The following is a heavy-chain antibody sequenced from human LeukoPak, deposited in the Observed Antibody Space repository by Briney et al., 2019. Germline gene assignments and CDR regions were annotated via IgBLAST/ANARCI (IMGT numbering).Heavy chain of an antibody. Sequence: PSDTLSLTCAVYGGSFSGYYWSWIRQPPGKGLEWIGEINHSGSTNYNPSLKSRVTISVDTSKNQFSLKLSSVTAADTAVYYCARVRRAARFDYWGQGTLVTVSS. CDR2: INHSGST. D-gene: IGHD6-6*01. CDR1: GGSFSGYY. CDR3: ARVRRAARFDY. J-gene: IGHJ4*02. V-gene: IGHV4-34*01.